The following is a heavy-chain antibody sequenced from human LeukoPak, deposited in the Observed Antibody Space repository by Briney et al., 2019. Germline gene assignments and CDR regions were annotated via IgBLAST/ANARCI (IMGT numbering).Heavy chain of an antibody. D-gene: IGHD3-10*01. J-gene: IGHJ1*01. CDR2: ISYDGSDK. Sequence: PGRSLRLSCAASGFPFSSYGMHWVRQAPGKGLEWVAVISYDGSDKYYADSVKGRFTVSRDNSKSTLYLQMNSLRADDTAVYYCVKEHYFGSGSYPEHWGQGTLVTVSS. CDR1: GFPFSSYG. V-gene: IGHV3-30*18. CDR3: VKEHYFGSGSYPEH.